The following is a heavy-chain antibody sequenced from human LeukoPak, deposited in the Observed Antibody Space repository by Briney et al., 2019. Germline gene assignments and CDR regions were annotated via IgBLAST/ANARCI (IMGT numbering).Heavy chain of an antibody. CDR1: GYTFTSYY. J-gene: IGHJ6*02. CDR3: ATRGEEQLLRTGYYYYYGMDV. D-gene: IGHD2-2*01. CDR2: INPSGGST. V-gene: IGHV1-46*01. Sequence: ASVKVSFKASGYTFTSYYMHWVRQAPGQGLEWMGIINPSGGSTSYAQKFQGRVTMTEDTSTDTAYMELSSLRSEDTAVYYCATRGEEQLLRTGYYYYYGMDVWGQGTTVTVSS.